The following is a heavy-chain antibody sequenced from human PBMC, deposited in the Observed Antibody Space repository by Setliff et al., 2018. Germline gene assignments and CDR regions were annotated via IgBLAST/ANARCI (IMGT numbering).Heavy chain of an antibody. J-gene: IGHJ4*02. Sequence: SETLSLTCTVSGGPISSYYWSWIRQPPGKRLEWIGYIYYSGSTNYNPSLEGRVTISVDTSKNQFSLRLNSATAADTAVYYCARLRGAFDYWGQGTPVTVSS. CDR1: GGPISSYY. CDR2: IYYSGST. CDR3: ARLRGAFDY. V-gene: IGHV4-59*01. D-gene: IGHD3-16*01.